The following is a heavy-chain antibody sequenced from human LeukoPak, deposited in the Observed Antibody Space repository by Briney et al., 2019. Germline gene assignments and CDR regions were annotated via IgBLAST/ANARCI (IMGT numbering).Heavy chain of an antibody. CDR1: GYSFTSYW. CDR2: IYPGDSRT. J-gene: IGHJ5*02. CDR3: ACREFYSPWPGP. V-gene: IGHV5-51*01. Sequence: GESLKISCKGSGYSFTSYWIGWVRQTPGKGLEWIGVIYPGDSRTRYNPSFEGQVTISADKSITTGYLQWSSLKASDTAMYYCACREFYSPWPGPWGQGTLVTVSS. D-gene: IGHD5-18*01.